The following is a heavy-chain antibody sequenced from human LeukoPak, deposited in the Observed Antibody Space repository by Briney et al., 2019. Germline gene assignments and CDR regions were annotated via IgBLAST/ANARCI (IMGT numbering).Heavy chain of an antibody. CDR3: ARSTVTTPLDDY. CDR1: GFTFSSYS. CDR2: ISSSSSYI. J-gene: IGHJ4*02. D-gene: IGHD4-17*01. V-gene: IGHV3-21*01. Sequence: GGSLRLSCAASGFTFSSYSMNWVLQAPGKGLEWVSSISSSSSYIYYADSVKGRFTISRDNAKNSLYLQMNSLRAEDTAVYYCARSTVTTPLDDYWGQGTLVTVSS.